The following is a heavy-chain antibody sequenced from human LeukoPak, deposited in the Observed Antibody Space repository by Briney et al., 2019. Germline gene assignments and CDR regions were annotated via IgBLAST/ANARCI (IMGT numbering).Heavy chain of an antibody. Sequence: GGSLRLSCAASGFTFSSYSMNWVRQAPGKGLEWVSYISTSSSTRYYADSVKGRFTISRDNAMNSLYLQMNSLRAEDTAVYYCARTRDPPTYYYFYMDVWGKGTTVTVSS. V-gene: IGHV3-48*04. D-gene: IGHD1-1*01. CDR2: ISTSSSTR. CDR1: GFTFSSYS. J-gene: IGHJ6*03. CDR3: ARTRDPPTYYYFYMDV.